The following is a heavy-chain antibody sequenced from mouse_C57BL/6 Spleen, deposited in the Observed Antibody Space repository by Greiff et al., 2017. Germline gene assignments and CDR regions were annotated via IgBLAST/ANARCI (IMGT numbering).Heavy chain of an antibody. D-gene: IGHD2-3*01. CDR3: SRKGDGYYPYAMDY. CDR1: GYTFTSYW. J-gene: IGHJ4*01. V-gene: IGHV1-61*01. Sequence: VQLQQPGAELVRPGSSVKLSCKASGYTFTSYWLDWVKQRPGQGLEWIGNIYPSDSETHYNQKFKDKATLTVDKSSSTAYMQLSSLTSEDSAVYYCSRKGDGYYPYAMDYWGQGTSVTVSS. CDR2: IYPSDSET.